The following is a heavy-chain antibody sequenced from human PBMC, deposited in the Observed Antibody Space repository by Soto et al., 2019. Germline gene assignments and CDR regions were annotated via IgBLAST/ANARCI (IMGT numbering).Heavy chain of an antibody. Sequence: PGESLKISCKGSGYSFTSYWIGWVRQMPGKGLEWMGIIYPGYSDTRYSPSFQGQVTISADKSIITAYLHWSNLKASDTAQYYCFRNYSDRRGYNFDYWGQGTLVTVSS. CDR3: FRNYSDRRGYNFDY. J-gene: IGHJ4*02. D-gene: IGHD3-22*01. CDR2: IYPGYSDT. V-gene: IGHV5-51*01. CDR1: GYSFTSYW.